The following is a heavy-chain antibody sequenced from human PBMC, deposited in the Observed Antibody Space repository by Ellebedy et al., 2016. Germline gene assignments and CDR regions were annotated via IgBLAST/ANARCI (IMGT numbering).Heavy chain of an antibody. D-gene: IGHD6-19*01. Sequence: GESLKISXAASGFTFSNSWINWVRQAPGKGLKWVANIKPDGSEKNYLDSVKGRFTISRDNARNSVYLQMDSLRAEDTAVYYCVRDMAAISVVVHFDYWGQGTLVTVSS. CDR3: VRDMAAISVVVHFDY. J-gene: IGHJ4*02. CDR1: GFTFSNSW. V-gene: IGHV3-7*01. CDR2: IKPDGSEK.